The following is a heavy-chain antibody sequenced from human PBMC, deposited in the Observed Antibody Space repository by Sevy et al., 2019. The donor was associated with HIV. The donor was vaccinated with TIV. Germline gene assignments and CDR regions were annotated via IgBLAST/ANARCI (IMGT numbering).Heavy chain of an antibody. V-gene: IGHV3-33*01. CDR3: ARGRVGATTSYYFDY. J-gene: IGHJ4*02. Sequence: GGSLRLYCAASGFTFSSYAMHWVRQAPGKGLEWVGFIWHDGSQKYYAYSVRGRFTFSRDNSKNTLFLQVSSLRAEDTAVYYCARGRVGATTSYYFDYWGQGTLVTVSS. CDR2: IWHDGSQK. CDR1: GFTFSSYA. D-gene: IGHD1-26*01.